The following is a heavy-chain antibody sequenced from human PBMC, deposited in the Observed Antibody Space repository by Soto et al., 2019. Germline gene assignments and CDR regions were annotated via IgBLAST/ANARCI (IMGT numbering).Heavy chain of an antibody. Sequence: QVQLQESGPGLVKPSQTLSLTGTVSGGSISRCGYYWSWIRQHPGKGLAWLGYIYYSGSTYYNPSLKIRVTISRDTSKNQFSLKLSSVTDADTAVYYCARDKKGIAAAENLFDPWGQGTLGTVSS. CDR1: GGSISRCGYY. V-gene: IGHV4-31*03. D-gene: IGHD6-13*01. CDR3: ARDKKGIAAAENLFDP. J-gene: IGHJ5*02. CDR2: IYYSGST.